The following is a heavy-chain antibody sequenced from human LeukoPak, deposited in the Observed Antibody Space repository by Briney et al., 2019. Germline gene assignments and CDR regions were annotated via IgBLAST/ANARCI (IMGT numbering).Heavy chain of an antibody. CDR1: GFTFSSYW. D-gene: IGHD3-22*01. V-gene: IGHV3-74*03. CDR3: GRGGAASGYYYTLG. CDR2: IDTDGSSI. Sequence: PGGSLRLSCAASGFTFSSYWMHWVRQTPGKGLVWVSRIDTDGSSIKYADSVKGRFTISRDNAKNTLYLQMNSLRAEDTAVYYCGRGGAASGYYYTLGWGQGALVTVSS. J-gene: IGHJ4*02.